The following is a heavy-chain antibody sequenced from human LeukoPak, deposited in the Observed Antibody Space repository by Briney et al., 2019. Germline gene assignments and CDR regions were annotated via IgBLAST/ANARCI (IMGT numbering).Heavy chain of an antibody. Sequence: SETLSLTCTVSGGSISSSSYYWGWIRQPPGKGLAWIGSIYYSGSTYYNPSLKSRVTISVDTSKNQFSLKLSSVTAADTAVYYCASPDTSGWAKGDYWGQGTLVTVSS. CDR3: ASPDTSGWAKGDY. V-gene: IGHV4-39*01. J-gene: IGHJ4*02. D-gene: IGHD6-19*01. CDR2: IYYSGST. CDR1: GGSISSSSYY.